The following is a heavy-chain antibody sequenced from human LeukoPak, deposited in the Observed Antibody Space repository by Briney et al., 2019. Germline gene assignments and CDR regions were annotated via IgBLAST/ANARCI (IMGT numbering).Heavy chain of an antibody. CDR3: ARSEVRYFDWPNYFDY. J-gene: IGHJ4*02. V-gene: IGHV1-18*01. CDR2: ISAYNGNT. CDR1: GYTFTSYG. D-gene: IGHD3-9*01. Sequence: GASVKVSCEASGYTFTSYGISWVRQAPGQGLEWMGWISAYNGNTNYAQKLQGRVTMTTDTSTSTAYMELRSLRSDDTAVYYCARSEVRYFDWPNYFDYWGQGTLVTVSS.